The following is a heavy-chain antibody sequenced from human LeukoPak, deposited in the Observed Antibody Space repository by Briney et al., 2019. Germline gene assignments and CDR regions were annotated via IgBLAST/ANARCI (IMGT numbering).Heavy chain of an antibody. J-gene: IGHJ4*02. D-gene: IGHD3-3*01. CDR3: ARDLLDFWSGYYYFDY. V-gene: IGHV4-30-2*01. CDR1: GGSISSGGYS. Sequence: PSQTLSLTCAVSGGSISSGGYSWSWIRQPPGKGLEWIGYIYHSGSTYYNPSLKSRVTISVDRSKNQFSLKLSSVTAADTAVYYCARDLLDFWSGYYYFDYWGQGTLVTVSS. CDR2: IYHSGST.